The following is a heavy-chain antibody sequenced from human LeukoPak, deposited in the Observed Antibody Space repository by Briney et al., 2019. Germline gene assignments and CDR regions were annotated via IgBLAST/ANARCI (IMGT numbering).Heavy chain of an antibody. CDR1: GFTFSSYW. Sequence: GGSLRLSCAASGFTFSSYWMNWVRQAPGKGLEWVANIKQDGTEKYYVDSVKGRFTISRDNAKNSLYLQMNSLRAEDTAVYYCAREGSSSNYYYYMDVWGKGTTVTVSS. CDR3: AREGSSSNYYYYMDV. CDR2: IKQDGTEK. V-gene: IGHV3-7*03. D-gene: IGHD6-6*01. J-gene: IGHJ6*03.